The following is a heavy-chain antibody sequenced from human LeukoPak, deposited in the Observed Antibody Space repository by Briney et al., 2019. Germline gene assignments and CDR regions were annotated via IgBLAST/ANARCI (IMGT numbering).Heavy chain of an antibody. CDR3: ARPERYGSGSYYNLDY. Sequence: GASVKVSCKASGGTFSSYAVSWVRQAPGQGLEWMGGIIPIFGTANYAQKFQGRVTITADESTSTAYMELSSLRSEDTAVYYCARPERYGSGSYYNLDYWGQGTLVTVSS. V-gene: IGHV1-69*13. D-gene: IGHD3-10*01. CDR1: GGTFSSYA. J-gene: IGHJ4*02. CDR2: IIPIFGTA.